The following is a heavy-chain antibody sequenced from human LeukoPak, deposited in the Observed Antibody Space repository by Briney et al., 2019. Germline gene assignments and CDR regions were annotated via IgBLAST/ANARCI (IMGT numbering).Heavy chain of an antibody. CDR2: ISSSGSTM. CDR3: ARIDSGGSCCF. CDR1: GFTFSSYE. Sequence: GGSLRLSCAASGFTFSSYEMNWVRQAPGKGLEWVSYISSSGSTMYYADSVKGRFTISRDNAKNSLYLQMNSLRAEDTAVYYCARIDSGGSCCFWGQGTLVTVSS. D-gene: IGHD2-15*01. J-gene: IGHJ4*02. V-gene: IGHV3-48*03.